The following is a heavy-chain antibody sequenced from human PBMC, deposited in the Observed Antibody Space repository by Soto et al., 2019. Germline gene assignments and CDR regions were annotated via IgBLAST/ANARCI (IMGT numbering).Heavy chain of an antibody. Sequence: QVQLVQSGAEVKKPGASVKVSCKASGYTFTSYDINWVRQATGQGLEWMGWMNPNSGNTGYAQKFQGRVTMTRNTSTSTAYLELRSLRSEDTAVYYCARERSAAGTGWFDPWGQGTLVTVSS. J-gene: IGHJ5*02. D-gene: IGHD6-13*01. V-gene: IGHV1-8*01. CDR2: MNPNSGNT. CDR3: ARERSAAGTGWFDP. CDR1: GYTFTSYD.